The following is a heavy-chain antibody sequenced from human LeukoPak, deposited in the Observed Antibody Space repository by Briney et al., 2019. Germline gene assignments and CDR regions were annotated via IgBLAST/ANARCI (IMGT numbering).Heavy chain of an antibody. CDR3: ARDQAQQQRTYYYYGMDV. CDR1: GCSISSYY. D-gene: IGHD6-13*01. J-gene: IGHJ6*02. Sequence: SETLSLTCTVSGCSISSYYWSWIRQPAGKGLEWIGRINTSGSTNYNPSLKSRVTMSVDTSKNQFSLKLSSVTAADTAVYYCARDQAQQQRTYYYYGMDVWGQGTTVTVSS. V-gene: IGHV4-4*07. CDR2: INTSGST.